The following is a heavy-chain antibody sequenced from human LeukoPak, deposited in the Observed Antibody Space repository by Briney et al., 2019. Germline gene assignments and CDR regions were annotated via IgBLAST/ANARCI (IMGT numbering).Heavy chain of an antibody. V-gene: IGHV1-2*02. CDR3: ARLVGVSYQYYFDY. D-gene: IGHD2-8*01. Sequence: ASVKVSCKASGYTFTGYYMHWVRQAPGQGLEWVGWINPNSGGTNYAQNFQGRVTMTRDTSISTAYLQWSSLKASDTAMYYCARLVGVSYQYYFDYWGQGTLVTVSS. J-gene: IGHJ4*02. CDR2: INPNSGGT. CDR1: GYTFTGYY.